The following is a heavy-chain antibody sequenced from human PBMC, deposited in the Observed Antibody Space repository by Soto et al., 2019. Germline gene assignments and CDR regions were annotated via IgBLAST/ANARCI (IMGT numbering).Heavy chain of an antibody. CDR2: IIPIFGTA. V-gene: IGHV1-69*13. J-gene: IGHJ6*02. Sequence: SVKVSCKASGGTFSSYAISWVRQAPGQGLEWMGGIIPIFGTANYAQKFQGRVTITADESTSTAYKELSSLRSEDTAVYYCARYYDILTGYYRLDDYYGMDVWGQGTTVTVSS. CDR3: ARYYDILTGYYRLDDYYGMDV. CDR1: GGTFSSYA. D-gene: IGHD3-9*01.